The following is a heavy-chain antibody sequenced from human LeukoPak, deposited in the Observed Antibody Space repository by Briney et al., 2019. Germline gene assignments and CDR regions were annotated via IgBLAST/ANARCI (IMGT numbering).Heavy chain of an antibody. Sequence: PGGSLRLSCAASGFTFSSFATSWVRQAPGKGLEWVSAISGSGGSTFYADSVKGRFTISRDNSKNTLFLQMNGLRAEDTAVYYCAKDRSCSGSSCNVGSWGQGTMVTVSS. D-gene: IGHD2-2*01. CDR2: ISGSGGST. J-gene: IGHJ3*01. CDR1: GFTFSSFA. CDR3: AKDRSCSGSSCNVGS. V-gene: IGHV3-23*01.